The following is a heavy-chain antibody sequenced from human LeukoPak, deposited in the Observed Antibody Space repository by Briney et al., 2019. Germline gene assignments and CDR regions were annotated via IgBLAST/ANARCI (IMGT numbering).Heavy chain of an antibody. V-gene: IGHV1-2*02. CDR1: GYDFTDYY. CDR3: VTYTSAIQYFLY. J-gene: IGHJ4*02. D-gene: IGHD6-19*01. Sequence: GASVKVSCKASGYDFTDYYVHWVRQAPGEGPEWVGWVNASGGATKYAQKFQDRVTLTRDTSISTAYLELSGLRSDDTAVYYCVTYTSAIQYFLYWGLGTLVTVSS. CDR2: VNASGGAT.